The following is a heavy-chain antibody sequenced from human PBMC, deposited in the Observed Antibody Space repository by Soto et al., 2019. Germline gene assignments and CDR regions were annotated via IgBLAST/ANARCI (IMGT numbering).Heavy chain of an antibody. CDR2: IRPGNGDT. J-gene: IGHJ4*02. CDR1: GYTFTSYA. Sequence: QVQLVQSGAEEKKPGASVRVSCKASGYTFTSYAIHWVRQAPGQRLEWMGWIRPGNGDTKYSQEFQGRVTLTRDTSASTDYMELSSLRSEDTAVYYCARDGYCNGPRCYLVHWGQRSLVTVSS. CDR3: ARDGYCNGPRCYLVH. D-gene: IGHD2-15*01. V-gene: IGHV1-3*05.